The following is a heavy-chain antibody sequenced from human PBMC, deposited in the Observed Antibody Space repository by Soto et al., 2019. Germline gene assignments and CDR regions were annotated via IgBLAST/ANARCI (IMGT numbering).Heavy chain of an antibody. V-gene: IGHV3-30*03. J-gene: IGHJ4*02. D-gene: IGHD5-18*01. CDR1: GFTFSSYG. CDR2: ISYDGGLQ. CDR3: VSDRGYGHASVPYS. Sequence: QAQLVESGGGVVQPGRSLRLSCAASGFTFSSYGMHWVRQAPGTGLEWVAVISYDGGLQHYADSVKGRFTISRDNSKNMVLLRMDSLRGVDTAVYYCVSDRGYGHASVPYSWGQGTLVSVSS.